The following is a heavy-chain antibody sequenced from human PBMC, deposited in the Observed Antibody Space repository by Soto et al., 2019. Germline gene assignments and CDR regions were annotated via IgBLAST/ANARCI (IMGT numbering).Heavy chain of an antibody. D-gene: IGHD2-8*01. V-gene: IGHV3-11*06. J-gene: IGHJ6*02. Sequence: PGGSLRLSCAASGFIFSDSYMYWVRQAPGKGLEWVSYISASSSYRIYADSVKGRFTISRDNAKNSLYLQMNSLRAEDSAVYYCARGMGYYYYGMDVWGQGTTVTVSS. CDR2: ISASSSYR. CDR3: ARGMGYYYYGMDV. CDR1: GFIFSDSY.